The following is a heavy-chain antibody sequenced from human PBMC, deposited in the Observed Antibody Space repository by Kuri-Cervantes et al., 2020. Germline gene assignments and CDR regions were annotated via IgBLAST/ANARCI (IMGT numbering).Heavy chain of an antibody. CDR1: GYSFTSYW. CDR3: ARAGIAVAGKVAWFDP. Sequence: GESLKISCKGSGYSFTSYWIGWVRQMPGKGLEWMGIIYPGDSDTRYSPSFQGQVTISADKSISTAYLQWSSLKASDTAMYYCARAGIAVAGKVAWFDPWGQGTLVTVSS. D-gene: IGHD6-19*01. CDR2: IYPGDSDT. J-gene: IGHJ5*02. V-gene: IGHV5-51*01.